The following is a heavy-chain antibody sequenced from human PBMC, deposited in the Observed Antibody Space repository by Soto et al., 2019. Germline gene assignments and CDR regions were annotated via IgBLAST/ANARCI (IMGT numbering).Heavy chain of an antibody. J-gene: IGHJ4*02. CDR3: GRLDSSYYFDY. Sequence: GESLKICCKGSGYTFTTYWIGWVRQMPGKGLEWMGIIYPGDSDTTYSPSFQGQVTISADKSISTAYLQWNSLKASDSAMYYCGRLDSSYYFDYWGQGTLVTVSS. CDR2: IYPGDSDT. CDR1: GYTFTTYW. D-gene: IGHD3-22*01. V-gene: IGHV5-51*01.